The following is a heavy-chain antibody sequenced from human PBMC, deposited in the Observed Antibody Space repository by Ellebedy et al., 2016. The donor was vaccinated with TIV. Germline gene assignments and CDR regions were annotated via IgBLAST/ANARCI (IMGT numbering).Heavy chain of an antibody. CDR3: ARHVFRGDPNYYYYGMDV. D-gene: IGHD3-10*01. V-gene: IGHV5-10-1*01. J-gene: IGHJ6*02. CDR1: GYSFTSYW. Sequence: GESLKISCKGSGYSFTSYWISWVRQMPGKGLEWMGRIDPSDSYTNYSPSFQGHVTISADKSISTAYLQWSSLKASDTAMYYCARHVFRGDPNYYYYGMDVWGQGTTVTVSS. CDR2: IDPSDSYT.